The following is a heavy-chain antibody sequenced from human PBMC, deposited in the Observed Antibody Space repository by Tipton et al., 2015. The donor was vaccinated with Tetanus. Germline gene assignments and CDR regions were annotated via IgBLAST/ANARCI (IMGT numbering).Heavy chain of an antibody. CDR3: AKSKRGYSYGSFDD. J-gene: IGHJ4*02. CDR2: LSGSGSAT. CDR1: GFSFSSYA. V-gene: IGHV3-23*01. D-gene: IGHD5-18*01. Sequence: GSLRLSCAASGFSFSSYAMSWVRQAPGKGLEWVSTLSGSGSATYYAGSVGGRFTTSRDNAKNSLFLQMDSLRAEDTAVYFCAKSKRGYSYGSFDDWGQGTLVTVSS.